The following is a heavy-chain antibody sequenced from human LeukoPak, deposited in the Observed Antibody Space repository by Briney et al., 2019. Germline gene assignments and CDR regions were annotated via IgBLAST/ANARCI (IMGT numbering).Heavy chain of an antibody. CDR2: IYYSGST. Sequence: SETLSLTCTVSGGSISSYYWSWIRQPPGKGLEWIGYIYYSGSTNYNPSLKSRVTISVDTSKKQFSLKLSSVTAADTAVYYCARVPEEYSSSWFDPWGQGTLVTVSS. V-gene: IGHV4-59*01. CDR3: ARVPEEYSSSWFDP. D-gene: IGHD6-6*01. CDR1: GGSISSYY. J-gene: IGHJ5*02.